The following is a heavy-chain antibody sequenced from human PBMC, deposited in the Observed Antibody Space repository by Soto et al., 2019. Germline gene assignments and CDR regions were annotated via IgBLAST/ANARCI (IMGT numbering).Heavy chain of an antibody. CDR3: ARDSIDPSITIFGVVIIPGGMDV. V-gene: IGHV1-18*04. J-gene: IGHJ6*02. CDR1: GYTFTSYG. D-gene: IGHD3-3*01. CDR2: ISAYNGNT. Sequence: ASVTGSCTASGYTFTSYGISWVRQAPGQGLEWMGWISAYNGNTNYAQKLQGRVTMTTDTSTSTAYMELRSLRSDDTAVYYCARDSIDPSITIFGVVIIPGGMDVWGQGTTVTVSS.